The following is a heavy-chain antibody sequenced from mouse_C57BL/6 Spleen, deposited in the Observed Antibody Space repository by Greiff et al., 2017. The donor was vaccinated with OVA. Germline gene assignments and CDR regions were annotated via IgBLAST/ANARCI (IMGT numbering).Heavy chain of an antibody. CDR1: GFTFSSYA. V-gene: IGHV5-9-1*02. CDR3: TREGAYYSNYYAMDY. Sequence: EVQVVESGEGLVKPGGSLKLSCAASGFTFSSYAMSWVRQTPEKRLEWVAYISSGGDYIYYADTVKGRFTISRDNARNTLYLQMSSLKSEDTAMYYCTREGAYYSNYYAMDYWGQGTSVTVSS. J-gene: IGHJ4*01. D-gene: IGHD2-5*01. CDR2: ISSGGDYI.